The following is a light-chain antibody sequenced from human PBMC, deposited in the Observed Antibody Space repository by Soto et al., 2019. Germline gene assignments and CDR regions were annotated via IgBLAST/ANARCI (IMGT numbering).Light chain of an antibody. Sequence: QSVLTQPASVSGSPGQSITISCAGTSSDVGSYNFVSWYQQHPGKAPKLMIYEGNKRPSGVSNRFSGSKSGNTASLTISGLQAADEADYYCCSYAGSSTFVVFGGGTKRTVL. CDR1: SSDVGSYNF. CDR2: EGN. V-gene: IGLV2-23*03. CDR3: CSYAGSSTFVV. J-gene: IGLJ2*01.